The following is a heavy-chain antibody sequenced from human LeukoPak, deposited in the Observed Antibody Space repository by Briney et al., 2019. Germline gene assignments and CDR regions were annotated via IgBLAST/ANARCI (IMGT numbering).Heavy chain of an antibody. Sequence: ASVKVSCKASGYTFTSYGISWVRQAPGQGLEWMGWISAYNGNTNYAQKLQGRVTMTTDTSTSTAYMELSSLRSEDTAVYYCARAYCSSTSCSLFDPWGQGTLVTVSS. CDR3: ARAYCSSTSCSLFDP. CDR2: ISAYNGNT. D-gene: IGHD2-2*01. J-gene: IGHJ5*02. CDR1: GYTFTSYG. V-gene: IGHV1-18*01.